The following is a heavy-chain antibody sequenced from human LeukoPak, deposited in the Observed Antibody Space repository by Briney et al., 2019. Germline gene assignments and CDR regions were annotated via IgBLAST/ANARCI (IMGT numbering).Heavy chain of an antibody. D-gene: IGHD3-22*01. V-gene: IGHV3-23*01. J-gene: IGHJ4*02. CDR1: GFTFSNYA. Sequence: GGSLRLSCAASGFTFSNYAMGWVRQAPGKGLEWVSAISGSGGNTYYAGSVKGRFTISRDNSRNTLYLQMNSLRAEDTAVYYCAKASDSSGYQLFDYWGQGTLVPVSS. CDR2: ISGSGGNT. CDR3: AKASDSSGYQLFDY.